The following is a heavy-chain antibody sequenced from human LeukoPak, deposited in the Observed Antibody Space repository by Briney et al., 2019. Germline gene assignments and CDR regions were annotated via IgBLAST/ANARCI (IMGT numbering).Heavy chain of an antibody. CDR1: GYTFTSYG. V-gene: IGHV1-18*01. J-gene: IGHJ4*02. CDR3: ARSDIAVAGTSSFDH. Sequence: ASVKVSCKASGYTFTSYGISWVRQAPGQGLEWMGWISAYNGNTNYAQKLQGRVTMTTDTSTSTAYMELRSLRSDDTAVYYCARSDIAVAGTSSFDHWGQGTLVTVSS. CDR2: ISAYNGNT. D-gene: IGHD6-19*01.